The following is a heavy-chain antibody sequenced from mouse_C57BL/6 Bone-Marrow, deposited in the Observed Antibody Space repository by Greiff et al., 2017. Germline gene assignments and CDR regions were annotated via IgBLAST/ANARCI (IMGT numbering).Heavy chain of an antibody. D-gene: IGHD5-1*01. CDR1: GFTFSDYY. CDR3: ARHYLYYFDY. V-gene: IGHV5-12*01. CDR2: ISNGGGST. J-gene: IGHJ2*01. Sequence: EVHLVESGGGLVQPGGSLKLSCAASGFTFSDYYMYWVRQTPEKRLEWVAYISNGGGSTYYPDTVKGRFTISRDNAKNTLYLQMSRLKSEDTAMYYCARHYLYYFDYWGQGTTLTVSS.